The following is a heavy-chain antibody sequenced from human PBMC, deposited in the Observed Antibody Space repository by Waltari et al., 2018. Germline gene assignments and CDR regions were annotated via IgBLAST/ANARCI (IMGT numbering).Heavy chain of an antibody. CDR1: GYTFTGYY. CDR2: INPNRGGT. CDR3: ARGPMVRGVFPLSGMDV. V-gene: IGHV1-2*04. Sequence: QVQLVQSGAEVKKPGASVKVSCKASGYTFTGYYMHWVRQAPGQGLEWMGWINPNRGGTNYAQKFQGWVTMTRDTSISTAYMELSRLRSDDTAVYYGARGPMVRGVFPLSGMDVWGQGTTVTVSS. J-gene: IGHJ6*02. D-gene: IGHD3-10*01.